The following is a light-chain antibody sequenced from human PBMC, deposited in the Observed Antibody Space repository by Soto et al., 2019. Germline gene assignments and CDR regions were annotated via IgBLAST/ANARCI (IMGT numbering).Light chain of an antibody. CDR3: QQRSNWQGYT. CDR1: QSVSSY. CDR2: DAS. Sequence: EIVLTQSPATLSLSPGERANLSCRASQSVSSYLAWYQQKPGQAPRLLIYDASNRATGIPARFSGSGSGTDFTLTISSLEPEDFAVYYCQQRSNWQGYTFGQGTKLEIK. V-gene: IGKV3-11*01. J-gene: IGKJ2*01.